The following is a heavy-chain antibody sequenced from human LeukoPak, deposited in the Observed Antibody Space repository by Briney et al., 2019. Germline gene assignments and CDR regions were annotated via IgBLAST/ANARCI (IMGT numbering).Heavy chain of an antibody. CDR3: ARDKGVTVAGTYAFDI. V-gene: IGHV3-49*04. CDR1: GFTFGDYA. D-gene: IGHD6-19*01. Sequence: GGSLRLPCTGSGFTFGDYAMTWVRQAPGKGLEWVGFIRSKVYGGTTEYAASVKGRFIISRDDSKSIADLQMYSLKTEDTAVYYCARDKGVTVAGTYAFDIWGQGTLVTVSS. J-gene: IGHJ3*02. CDR2: IRSKVYGGTT.